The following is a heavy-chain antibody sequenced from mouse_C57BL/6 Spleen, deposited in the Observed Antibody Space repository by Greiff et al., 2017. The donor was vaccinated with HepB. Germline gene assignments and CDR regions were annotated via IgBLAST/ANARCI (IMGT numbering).Heavy chain of an antibody. Sequence: VQLQQSGAELVKPGASVKLSCKASGYTFTSYWMQWVKQRPGQGLEWIGEIDPSDSYTNYNQKFKGKATLTVDTASSTAYMQLSSLTSEDSAVYDCARSRGSGYFDVWGTGTTVTVSS. CDR2: IDPSDSYT. J-gene: IGHJ1*03. D-gene: IGHD1-1*01. CDR1: GYTFTSYW. V-gene: IGHV1-50*01. CDR3: ARSRGSGYFDV.